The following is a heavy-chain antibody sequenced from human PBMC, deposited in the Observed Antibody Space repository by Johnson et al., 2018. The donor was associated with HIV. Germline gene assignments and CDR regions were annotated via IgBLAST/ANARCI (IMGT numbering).Heavy chain of an antibody. CDR3: ARDHSSSWTPGDAFDI. CDR1: GFTFSSYD. Sequence: VQLVESGGGVVQPGGSLRLSCAASGFTFSSYDMHWVRQATGKGLEWVSAIGTAGDTYYPGSVKGRFTISRDNAKKSLFLQMNSLRAEDTAVYYCARDHSSSWTPGDAFDIWGQETMVTVSS. V-gene: IGHV3-13*01. D-gene: IGHD6-13*01. CDR2: IGTAGDT. J-gene: IGHJ3*02.